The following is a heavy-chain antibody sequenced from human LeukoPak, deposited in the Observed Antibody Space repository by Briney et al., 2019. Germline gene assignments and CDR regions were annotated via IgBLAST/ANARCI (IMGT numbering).Heavy chain of an antibody. Sequence: PGGSLRLSCAASGLTFSGSGIHWVRQASGKGLEWLGRIGRQGDSDATRYAASLRGKVTISRADSSNTAYLQMNSLKTEDMAVYYCAGDYNFLTGLNYWGQGTLVTVSS. CDR2: IGRQGDSDAT. CDR1: GLTFSGSG. J-gene: IGHJ4*02. V-gene: IGHV3-73*01. D-gene: IGHD3-9*01. CDR3: AGDYNFLTGLNY.